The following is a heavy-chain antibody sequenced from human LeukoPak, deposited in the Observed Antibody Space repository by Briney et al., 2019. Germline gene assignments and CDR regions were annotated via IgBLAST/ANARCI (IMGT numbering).Heavy chain of an antibody. CDR1: GGSISSGDYY. Sequence: SETLSLTCTVSGGSISSGDYYWSWIRQPPGKGLEWIGYIYYGGSTYYTPSLKSRVTISVDTSKNQFSLKLSSVTAADTAVYYCARGWYSSSWYVDQFDYWGQGTLVTVSS. CDR3: ARGWYSSSWYVDQFDY. D-gene: IGHD6-13*01. J-gene: IGHJ4*02. V-gene: IGHV4-30-4*08. CDR2: IYYGGST.